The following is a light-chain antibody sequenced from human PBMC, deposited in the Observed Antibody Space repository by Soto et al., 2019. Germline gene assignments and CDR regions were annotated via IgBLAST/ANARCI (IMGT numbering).Light chain of an antibody. CDR2: DVT. Sequence: QSALTQPASVSGSPGQSVTISCRGSSSDVGAYNYVSWYQRHPGKAPKLMIYDVTNRPSGVSNRFSGPKSGNTASLTISGLQAEDEADYFCSSYTSSSTVVFGGGTKLTVL. CDR1: SSDVGAYNY. V-gene: IGLV2-14*01. CDR3: SSYTSSSTVV. J-gene: IGLJ3*02.